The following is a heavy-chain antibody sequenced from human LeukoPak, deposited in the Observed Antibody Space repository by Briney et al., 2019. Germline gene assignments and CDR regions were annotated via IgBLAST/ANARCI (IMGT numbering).Heavy chain of an antibody. CDR3: ARSLGIAAAGSNY. V-gene: IGHV1-2*02. Sequence: GASVKVSCKASGYTFTSYYMHWVRQAPGQGLEWMGWINPNSGGTNYAQKFQGRVTMTRDTSISTAYMELSRLRSDDTAVYYCARSLGIAAAGSNYWGQGTLVTVSS. J-gene: IGHJ4*02. D-gene: IGHD6-13*01. CDR2: INPNSGGT. CDR1: GYTFTSYY.